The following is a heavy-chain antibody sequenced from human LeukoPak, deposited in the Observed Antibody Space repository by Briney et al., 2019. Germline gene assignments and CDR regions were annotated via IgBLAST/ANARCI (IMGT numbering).Heavy chain of an antibody. Sequence: GGSLRLSCAASGFTVSSNYMSWVRQAPGKGLEWVSVIYSGGSTYYADSAKGRFTISRDNSKNTLYLQMNSLRAEDTAVYYCARAYSSSFNFDYWGQGTLVTVSS. CDR1: GFTVSSNY. CDR2: IYSGGST. CDR3: ARAYSSSFNFDY. V-gene: IGHV3-66*01. D-gene: IGHD6-6*01. J-gene: IGHJ4*02.